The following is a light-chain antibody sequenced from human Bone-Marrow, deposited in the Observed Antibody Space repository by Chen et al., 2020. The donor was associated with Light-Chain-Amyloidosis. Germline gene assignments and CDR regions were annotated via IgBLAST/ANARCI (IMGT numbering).Light chain of an antibody. CDR3: QQYGTSPLT. Sequence: EIVFTQSPGTLSLSPWEGANLSCRASQTISSNYLTWYQQKYGQAPRLLIYGSSSRDTGIPDRFTGSGSGTDFTLTINRLEPEDFAMYYCQQYGTSPLTFGGGTKVEIK. CDR1: QTISSNY. J-gene: IGKJ4*01. V-gene: IGKV3-20*01. CDR2: GSS.